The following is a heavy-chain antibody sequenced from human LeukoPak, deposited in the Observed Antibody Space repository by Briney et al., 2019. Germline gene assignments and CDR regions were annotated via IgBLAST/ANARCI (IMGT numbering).Heavy chain of an antibody. J-gene: IGHJ4*02. CDR1: GYTFTGYY. CDR2: INPNSRGT. Sequence: ASVKVSCKASGYTFTGYYIHWVRQAPGQGLEWMGWINPNSRGTNNAQKFQGRVTMTRDTSISTAYMELSRLRSDDTAVYYCARGEFCGGNCPWDYWGQGTLVTVSS. CDR3: ARGEFCGGNCPWDY. D-gene: IGHD2-21*02. V-gene: IGHV1-2*02.